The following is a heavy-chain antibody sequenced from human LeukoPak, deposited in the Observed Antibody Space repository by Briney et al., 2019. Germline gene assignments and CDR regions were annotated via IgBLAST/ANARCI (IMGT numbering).Heavy chain of an antibody. D-gene: IGHD3-3*01. CDR2: IIPIFGTA. Sequence: SVNVSCKASGGIFSSYAISWVRQAPGQGLEWMGGIIPIFGTANYAQKFQGRVTITADESTSTAYMELSSLRSEDTAVYYCASRGSWSGSKSYYYYYMDVWGKGTTVTVSS. CDR3: ASRGSWSGSKSYYYYYMDV. CDR1: GGIFSSYA. J-gene: IGHJ6*03. V-gene: IGHV1-69*13.